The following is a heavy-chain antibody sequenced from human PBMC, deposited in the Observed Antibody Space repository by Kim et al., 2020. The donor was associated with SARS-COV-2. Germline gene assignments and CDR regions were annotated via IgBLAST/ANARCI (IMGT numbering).Heavy chain of an antibody. Sequence: GGSLRLSCAASGFTFSSYGMHWVRQAPGKGLEWVAVIWYDGSNKYYADSVKGRFTISRDNSKNTLYLQMNSLRAEDTAVYYCAIGSPILRKADTSPPSYYYGMDVWGQGTTVTVSS. CDR2: IWYDGSNK. D-gene: IGHD6-25*01. CDR1: GFTFSSYG. V-gene: IGHV3-33*01. CDR3: AIGSPILRKADTSPPSYYYGMDV. J-gene: IGHJ6*02.